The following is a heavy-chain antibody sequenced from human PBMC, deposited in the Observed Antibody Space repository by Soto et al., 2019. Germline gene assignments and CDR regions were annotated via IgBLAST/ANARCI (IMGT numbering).Heavy chain of an antibody. CDR2: IYSGGST. J-gene: IGHJ5*01. Sequence: EVQLVESGGGLVQPGGSLRLSCAASGIIVKSNYMNWVRQAPGKGLEWVSIIYSGGSTYYADSVKGRFTISRHDSKDTLYLHMSSLRSEATATYYCARGVFGQPDSWGQGTLVIVSS. D-gene: IGHD2-21*01. CDR3: ARGVFGQPDS. CDR1: GIIVKSNY. V-gene: IGHV3-53*04.